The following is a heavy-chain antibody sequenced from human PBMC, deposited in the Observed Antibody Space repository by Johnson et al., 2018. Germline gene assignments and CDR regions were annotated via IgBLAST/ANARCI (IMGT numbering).Heavy chain of an antibody. Sequence: VQLVESGGGLVQPGGSLRLSCAASGFTFSSYAMSWVRQAPGKGLEWVSAITGSGHSTYYADSVKGRFTISSDNSKNTLYPQMNSLRAEDTALYYCAKRGDTAKHYYGMDVWGQGTTVTVSS. CDR2: ITGSGHST. D-gene: IGHD5-18*01. J-gene: IGHJ6*02. V-gene: IGHV3-23*04. CDR1: GFTFSSYA. CDR3: AKRGDTAKHYYGMDV.